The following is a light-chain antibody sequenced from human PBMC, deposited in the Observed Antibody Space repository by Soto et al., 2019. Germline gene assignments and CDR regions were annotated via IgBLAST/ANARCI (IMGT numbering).Light chain of an antibody. Sequence: DIQMTQSPSSLSASVGDRVTITCQASQDISNYLNWYQQKPGKAPKLLIYDASTLETGVPSRFSGSGSGTDFTFTISSLQPEDIATYYCQQYRNLPTFGQGTRLEIK. CDR3: QQYRNLPT. CDR2: DAS. V-gene: IGKV1-33*01. J-gene: IGKJ5*01. CDR1: QDISNY.